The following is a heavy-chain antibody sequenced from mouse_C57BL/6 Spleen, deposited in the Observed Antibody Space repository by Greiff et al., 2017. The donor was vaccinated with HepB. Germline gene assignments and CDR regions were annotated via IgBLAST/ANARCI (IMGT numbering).Heavy chain of an antibody. Sequence: EVQLVESGPGLVKPSQSLSLTCSVTGYSITSGYYWNWIRQFPGNKLEWMGYISYDGSNNYNPSLKNRISITRDTSKNQFFLKLNSVTTEDTATYYCAREGYDGYSWFAYWGQGTLVTVSA. V-gene: IGHV3-6*01. CDR1: GYSITSGYY. J-gene: IGHJ3*01. D-gene: IGHD2-3*01. CDR2: ISYDGSN. CDR3: AREGYDGYSWFAY.